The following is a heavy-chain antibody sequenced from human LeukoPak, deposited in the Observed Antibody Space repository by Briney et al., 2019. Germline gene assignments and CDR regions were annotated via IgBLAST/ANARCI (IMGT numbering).Heavy chain of an antibody. J-gene: IGHJ4*02. V-gene: IGHV4-39*01. CDR2: IYYSGST. D-gene: IGHD6-13*01. Sequence: GSLRLSCAASGFTFSSYSMNWVRQPPGKGLEWIGSIYYSGSTYYNPSLKSRVTISVDTSKNQFSLKLSSVTAADTAVYYCARLGLSSSWVIDYWGQGTLVTVSS. CDR3: ARLGLSSSWVIDY. CDR1: GFTFSSYSMN.